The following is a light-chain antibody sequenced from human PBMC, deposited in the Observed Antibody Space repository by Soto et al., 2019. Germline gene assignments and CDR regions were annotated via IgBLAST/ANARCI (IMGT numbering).Light chain of an antibody. CDR2: DVN. CDR1: SSDIGGYDF. V-gene: IGLV2-14*03. J-gene: IGLJ1*01. Sequence: QSVLTQPASVSGSPGRSITISCTGTSSDIGGYDFVSLYQQHPGKAPKLMIYDVNNRPSGISDRFSGSKSGNTASLTISDLQADDEADYYCSSYTSSSIYVFGAGTKVTVL. CDR3: SSYTSSSIYV.